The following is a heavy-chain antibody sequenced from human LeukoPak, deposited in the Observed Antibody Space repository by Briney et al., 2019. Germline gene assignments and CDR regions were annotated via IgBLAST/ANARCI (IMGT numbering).Heavy chain of an antibody. D-gene: IGHD2-2*01. V-gene: IGHV3-74*01. J-gene: IGHJ4*02. CDR2: LSTDGSST. CDR3: AKCLGRSSTNCYFDN. Sequence: PGGSLRLSCAASGFTFSSYWMHWVRQAPGQGLVWLSRLSTDGSSTDYADSVKGRFTISRDNAKNTLYLQMGSLRVEDTAVYYCAKCLGRSSTNCYFDNWGQGTLVTVSS. CDR1: GFTFSSYW.